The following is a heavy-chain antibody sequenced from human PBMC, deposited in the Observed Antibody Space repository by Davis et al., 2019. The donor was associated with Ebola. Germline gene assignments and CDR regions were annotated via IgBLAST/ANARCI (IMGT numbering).Heavy chain of an antibody. V-gene: IGHV4-34*01. CDR2: INHSGST. J-gene: IGHJ6*02. CDR1: CFTVSSNY. Sequence: ESLKISCAVPCFTVSSNYMNWIRQPPGKGLEWIGEINHSGSTNYNPSLKSRVTISVDTSKNQFSLKLSSVTAADTAVYYCARANRGYSYGRQTYYYYGMDVWGQGTTVTVSS. D-gene: IGHD5-18*01. CDR3: ARANRGYSYGRQTYYYYGMDV.